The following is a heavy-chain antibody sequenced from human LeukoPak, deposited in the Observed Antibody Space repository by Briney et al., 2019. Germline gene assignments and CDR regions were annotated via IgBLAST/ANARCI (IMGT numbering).Heavy chain of an antibody. CDR3: ARVRREIVLMVYAHYYYYYMDV. V-gene: IGHV4-34*01. CDR1: GGSFSGYY. D-gene: IGHD2-8*01. Sequence: SETLSLTCAVYGGSFSGYYWSWIRQPPGKGLEWIGEINHSGSTNYNPSLKSRVTISVDTSKNQFSLKLSSVTAADTAVYYCARVRREIVLMVYAHYYYYYMDVWGKGTTVTASS. CDR2: INHSGST. J-gene: IGHJ6*03.